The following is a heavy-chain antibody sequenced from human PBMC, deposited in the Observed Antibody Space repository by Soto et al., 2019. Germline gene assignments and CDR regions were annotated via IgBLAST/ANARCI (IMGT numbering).Heavy chain of an antibody. D-gene: IGHD3-22*01. CDR2: IYYSGST. CDR1: GGSISSGDYY. J-gene: IGHJ4*02. Sequence: SETLSLTCTVSGGSISSGDYYWSWIRQPPGKGLEWIGYIYYSGSTYYNPSLKSRVTISVDTSKNQFSLKLSSVTAADTAVYYFARDSYYYDSSGYYYLDYWGQGTLVTVSS. CDR3: ARDSYYYDSSGYYYLDY. V-gene: IGHV4-30-4*01.